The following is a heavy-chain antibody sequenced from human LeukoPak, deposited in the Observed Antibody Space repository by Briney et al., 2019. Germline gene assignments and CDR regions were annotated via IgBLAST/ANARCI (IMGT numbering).Heavy chain of an antibody. J-gene: IGHJ4*02. CDR3: ARDRIAVAGTL. CDR1: GFTFRSYE. D-gene: IGHD6-19*01. V-gene: IGHV3-48*03. CDR2: ISSTGNTI. Sequence: PGGSLRLSCAASGFTFRSYEMSWVRQAPGKGLEWVSSISSTGNTIYYADSVKGRFTISRDNAKNSLYLQMSSLKTEDTAVYYCARDRIAVAGTLWSQGTLVTVSS.